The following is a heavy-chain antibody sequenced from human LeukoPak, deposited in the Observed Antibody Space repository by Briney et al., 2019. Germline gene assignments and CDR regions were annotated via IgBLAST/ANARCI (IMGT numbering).Heavy chain of an antibody. J-gene: IGHJ3*02. CDR1: GGSISSYY. V-gene: IGHV4-59*08. CDR3: ARTTTVVAFDI. CDR2: IYYSGST. Sequence: PSETLSLTCTVSGGSISSYYWSWIRQPPGKGLEWIGYIYYSGSTNYNPSLKSRVTISVDTSKNQFSLKLSSVTAADTAVYYCARTTTVVAFDIWGQGTVVTVSS. D-gene: IGHD4-23*01.